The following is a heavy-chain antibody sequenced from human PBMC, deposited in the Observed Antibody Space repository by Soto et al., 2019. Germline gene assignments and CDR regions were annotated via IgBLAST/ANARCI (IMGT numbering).Heavy chain of an antibody. CDR3: AKSGDY. V-gene: IGHV3-30*18. Sequence: QVQLVESGGGVVQPGRSLRLSCAASGFTFSSYGMHWVRQAPGKGLEWVAVISYDGSNKYYADSVKGRFTNSRDNSKNTLYLQMNSLRAEDTAVYYCAKSGDYWGQGTLVTVSS. D-gene: IGHD1-1*01. CDR2: ISYDGSNK. CDR1: GFTFSSYG. J-gene: IGHJ4*02.